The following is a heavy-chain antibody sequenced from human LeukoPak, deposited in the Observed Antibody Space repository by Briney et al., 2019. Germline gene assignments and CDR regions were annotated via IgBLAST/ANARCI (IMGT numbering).Heavy chain of an antibody. V-gene: IGHV4-4*02. CDR2: IYHSGST. J-gene: IGHJ4*02. CDR1: GGSISSSNW. CDR3: ARRIAAAGRGEDDYFDY. D-gene: IGHD6-13*01. Sequence: SETLSLTCAVSGGSISSSNWWSWVRQPPGKGLEWIGEIYHSGSTNYNPSLKSRVTISVDKSKNQFSLKLSSVTAADTAVYYCARRIAAAGRGEDDYFDYWGQGTLVTVSS.